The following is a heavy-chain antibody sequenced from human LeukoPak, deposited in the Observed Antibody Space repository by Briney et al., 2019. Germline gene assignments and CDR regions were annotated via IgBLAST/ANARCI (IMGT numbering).Heavy chain of an antibody. V-gene: IGHV4-39*01. Sequence: SETLSLTCTVSGGSISSSSYYWGWIRQPPGKGLEWIRSIYYSGSTYYNPSLKSRVTISVDTSKNQFSLKLSSVTAADTAVYYCARRGDSSGTLPSGFDYWGQGTLVTVSS. D-gene: IGHD3-22*01. CDR2: IYYSGST. CDR1: GGSISSSSYY. CDR3: ARRGDSSGTLPSGFDY. J-gene: IGHJ4*02.